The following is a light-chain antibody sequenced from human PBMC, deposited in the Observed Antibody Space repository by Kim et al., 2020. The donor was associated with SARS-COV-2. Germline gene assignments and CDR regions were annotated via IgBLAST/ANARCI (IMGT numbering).Light chain of an antibody. V-gene: IGLV3-1*01. CDR2: QDN. J-gene: IGLJ2*01. CDR1: TLGDKY. Sequence: SYELTQPPSVSVSPGQTVSITCSGDTLGDKYACWYQQKPGQSPVLVIYQDNKRPSGIPERFSGSNSGNTATLTISGTQAMDEADYYCQVWDSSTAVFGGG. CDR3: QVWDSSTAV.